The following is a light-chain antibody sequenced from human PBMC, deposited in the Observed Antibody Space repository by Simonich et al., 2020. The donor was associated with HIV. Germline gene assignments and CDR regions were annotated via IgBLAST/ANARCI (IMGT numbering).Light chain of an antibody. Sequence: ELVMTQSPATLSVSPGERATLSCRASQSVSSNLAWYQQKPGPAPRLLIYGASTRAPGIPARFSGSGSGTEFTLTISSMQSEDFAVYYCQQYNNWPLWTFGQGTKVEIK. CDR2: GAS. CDR3: QQYNNWPLWT. CDR1: QSVSSN. V-gene: IGKV3-15*01. J-gene: IGKJ1*01.